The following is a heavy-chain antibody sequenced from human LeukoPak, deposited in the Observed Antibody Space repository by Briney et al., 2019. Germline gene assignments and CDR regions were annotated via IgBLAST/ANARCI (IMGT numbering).Heavy chain of an antibody. CDR3: ARRARGRTYGFDI. V-gene: IGHV4-4*07. CDR1: GGSISSYY. J-gene: IGHJ3*02. D-gene: IGHD1/OR15-1a*01. Sequence: SETLSLTCTGSGGSISSYYWSWIRQPAGKGLEWIGRIYTSGSTNYNPSLKSRVTMSVDTSKDQFSLKLSSVTAADTAVYYCARRARGRTYGFDIWAQGTMVTVSS. CDR2: IYTSGST.